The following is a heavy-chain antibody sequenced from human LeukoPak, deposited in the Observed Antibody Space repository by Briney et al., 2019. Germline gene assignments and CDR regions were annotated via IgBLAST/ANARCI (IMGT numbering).Heavy chain of an antibody. CDR2: ISGSGGST. V-gene: IGHV3-23*01. Sequence: PGGSLRLSCAASGFTFSSYAMSWVRQAPGKGLEWVSAISGSGGSTYYADSVKGRFTISRDNSKNTLYLQMNSLRAEDTALYYCARVRYCSGGSCYSGAFDIWGQGTMVTVSS. CDR3: ARVRYCSGGSCYSGAFDI. J-gene: IGHJ3*02. D-gene: IGHD2-15*01. CDR1: GFTFSSYA.